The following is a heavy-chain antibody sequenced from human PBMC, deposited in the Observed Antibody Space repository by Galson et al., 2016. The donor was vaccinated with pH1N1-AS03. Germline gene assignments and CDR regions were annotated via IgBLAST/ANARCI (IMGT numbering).Heavy chain of an antibody. Sequence: SLRLSCAVSGFTFSSYAMSWVRQAPGKGLEWVSTFSGGVGRTYYADSVKGRFTISRDTSNNTLYLQMNSLRAGDTAIYYCVKDLWMTLDLTAWGQGTLVTVSS. J-gene: IGHJ5*02. V-gene: IGHV3-23*01. D-gene: IGHD3-9*01. CDR2: FSGGVGRT. CDR3: VKDLWMTLDLTA. CDR1: GFTFSSYA.